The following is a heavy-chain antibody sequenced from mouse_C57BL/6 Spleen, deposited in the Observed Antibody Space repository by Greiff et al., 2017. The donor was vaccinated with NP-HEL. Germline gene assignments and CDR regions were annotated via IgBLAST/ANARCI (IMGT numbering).Heavy chain of an antibody. V-gene: IGHV1-61*01. CDR1: GYTFTSYW. J-gene: IGHJ1*03. Sequence: QVQLQQPGAELVRPGSSVKLSCKASGYTFTSYWMDWVKQRPGQGLEWIGNIYPSDSETHYNQKFKDKATLTVDKSSSTAYMQLSSLTSEDSAVYYCAREAVVASYWYFDVWGTGTTVTVSS. CDR2: IYPSDSET. D-gene: IGHD1-1*01. CDR3: AREAVVASYWYFDV.